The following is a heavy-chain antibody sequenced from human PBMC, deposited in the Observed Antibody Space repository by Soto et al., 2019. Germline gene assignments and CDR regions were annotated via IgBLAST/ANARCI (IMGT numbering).Heavy chain of an antibody. J-gene: IGHJ4*02. CDR3: ARRDVAVAAYFDY. D-gene: IGHD2-15*01. CDR2: IYYSGST. Sequence: SENLPVTCTGSGGSPSPNSYYLCRLRQHTGKGLEWIGSIYYSGSTYYNPSLKSRVTISVDTSKNQFSLKLSSVTAADTAVYYCARRDVAVAAYFDYWGQGTLVTVSS. CDR1: GGSPSPNSYY. V-gene: IGHV4-39*01.